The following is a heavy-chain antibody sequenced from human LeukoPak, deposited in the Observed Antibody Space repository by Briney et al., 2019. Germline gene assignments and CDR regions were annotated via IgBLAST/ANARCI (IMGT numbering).Heavy chain of an antibody. V-gene: IGHV1-18*01. CDR3: ARARDIVVVPAAISPIDY. CDR1: GYTFTSYG. Sequence: GASVKVSCKASGYTFTSYGISWVRQAPGQGLEWMGWISAYNGNTNYAQKLQGRVTMTTDTSTSTAYMELRSLRSDDTAVYYCARARDIVVVPAAISPIDYWGQGTLVTVSS. CDR2: ISAYNGNT. D-gene: IGHD2-2*02. J-gene: IGHJ4*02.